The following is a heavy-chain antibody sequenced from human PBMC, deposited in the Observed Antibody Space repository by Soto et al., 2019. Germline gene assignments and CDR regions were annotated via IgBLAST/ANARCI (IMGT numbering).Heavy chain of an antibody. CDR3: ASPPDGRLWFGDRDAFDI. V-gene: IGHV1-46*01. CDR1: GYTFTSYY. D-gene: IGHD3-10*01. J-gene: IGHJ3*02. CDR2: INPSGGST. Sequence: ASVKVSCKASGYTFTSYYMHWVRQAPGQGLEWMGIINPSGGSTSYAQKFQGRVTMTRDTSTSTVYMELSSLRSEDTAVYYCASPPDGRLWFGDRDAFDIWGQGTMVTVSS.